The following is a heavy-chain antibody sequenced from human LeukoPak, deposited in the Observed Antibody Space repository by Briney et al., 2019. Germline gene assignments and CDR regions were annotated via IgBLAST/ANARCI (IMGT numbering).Heavy chain of an antibody. CDR2: IYYSGST. CDR3: ARTTTVVTPFDY. J-gene: IGHJ4*02. V-gene: IGHV4-59*01. CDR1: GGSISSYY. D-gene: IGHD4-23*01. Sequence: SETLSLTCTVSGGSISSYYWSWIQQPPGKGLEWIGYIYYSGSTNYNPSLKSRVTISVDTSKNQFSLKLSSVTAADTAVYYCARTTTVVTPFDYWGQGTLVTVSS.